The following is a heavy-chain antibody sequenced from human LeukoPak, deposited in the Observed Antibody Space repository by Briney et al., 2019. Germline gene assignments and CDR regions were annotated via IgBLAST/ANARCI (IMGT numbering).Heavy chain of an antibody. D-gene: IGHD1-1*01. J-gene: IGHJ4*01. V-gene: IGHV4-59*08. Sequence: SETLSLTCTVSGGSISSYYWTWIRQPPGKGLEWIGYIYYSGSTNYNPSLKSRVTISVDTSKNQFSLKLSSVTAADTAVYYCARHMGLGYTYFYPYFDYWGQGTLVTVSS. CDR2: IYYSGST. CDR3: ARHMGLGYTYFYPYFDY. CDR1: GGSISSYY.